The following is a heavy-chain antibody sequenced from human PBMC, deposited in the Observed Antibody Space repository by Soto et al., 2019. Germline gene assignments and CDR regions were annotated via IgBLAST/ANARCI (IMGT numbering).Heavy chain of an antibody. J-gene: IGHJ4*02. CDR2: IWYDGSNK. V-gene: IGHV3-33*01. CDR1: GFTFSSYG. D-gene: IGHD3-22*01. CDR3: ARDSDYYDSSGYWTPLDY. Sequence: GGSLRLSCAASGFTFSSYGMHWVRQAPGKGLEWVAVIWYDGSNKYYADSVKGRFTISRDNSKNTLYLQMNSLRAEDTAVYYCARDSDYYDSSGYWTPLDYWGQGTLVTV.